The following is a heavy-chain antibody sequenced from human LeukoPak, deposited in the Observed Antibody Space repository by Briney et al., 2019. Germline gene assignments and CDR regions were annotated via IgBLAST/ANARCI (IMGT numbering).Heavy chain of an antibody. V-gene: IGHV5-51*01. Sequence: GESLQISCKGSGYSFTSYWIGWVRQMPGKGLEWMGIIYPGDSDTRYSPSSQGQVTISADKSISTAYLQWSSLKASDTAMYYCVLKGYSSSWYVDYWGQGTLVTVSS. J-gene: IGHJ4*02. D-gene: IGHD6-13*01. CDR3: VLKGYSSSWYVDY. CDR2: IYPGDSDT. CDR1: GYSFTSYW.